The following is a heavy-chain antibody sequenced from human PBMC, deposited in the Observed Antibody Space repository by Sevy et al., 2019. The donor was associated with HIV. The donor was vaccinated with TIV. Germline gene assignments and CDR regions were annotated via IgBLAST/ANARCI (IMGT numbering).Heavy chain of an antibody. V-gene: IGHV4-31*03. CDR3: ARGLSSPYHDSSGSSDY. CDR1: GGSISSGGYY. D-gene: IGHD3-22*01. Sequence: LPETLSLTCTVSGGSISSGGYYWSWIRQHPGKGLEWIGYIYYSGSTYYNPSLKSRVTISVDTSKNQFSLKLSSVTAADTAVYYCARGLSSPYHDSSGSSDYWGHGTLVTVSS. J-gene: IGHJ4*01. CDR2: IYYSGST.